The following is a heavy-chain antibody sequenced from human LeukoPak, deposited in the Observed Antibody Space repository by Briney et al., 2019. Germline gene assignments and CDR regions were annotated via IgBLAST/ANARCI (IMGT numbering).Heavy chain of an antibody. J-gene: IGHJ4*02. CDR1: GGSFSGYY. D-gene: IGHD2-15*01. CDR3: AGYCSGGSCYWRSGDY. CDR2: INHSGST. Sequence: PSETLSLTCAVYGGSFSGYYWSWIRQPPGKGLEWIGEINHSGSTNYNPSLKSRVTISVDTSKNQFSLKLSSVTAADTAVYYCAGYCSGGSCYWRSGDYWGQGTLVTVSS. V-gene: IGHV4-34*01.